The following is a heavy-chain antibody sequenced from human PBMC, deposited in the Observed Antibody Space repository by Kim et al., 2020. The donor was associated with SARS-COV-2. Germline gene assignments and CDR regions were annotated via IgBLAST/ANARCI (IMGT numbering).Heavy chain of an antibody. V-gene: IGHV4-4*07. J-gene: IGHJ4*02. Sequence: SETLSLTCSVSGAPISNDYWSWIRQPARKGLEWIGRVSPRGVADYNPSFKGRVSVSLDSSANKISLRLASVTAADTAMYYCARDHDSSAWSPLHSWGQGT. CDR1: GAPISNDY. CDR2: VSPRGVA. D-gene: IGHD6-13*01. CDR3: ARDHDSSAWSPLHS.